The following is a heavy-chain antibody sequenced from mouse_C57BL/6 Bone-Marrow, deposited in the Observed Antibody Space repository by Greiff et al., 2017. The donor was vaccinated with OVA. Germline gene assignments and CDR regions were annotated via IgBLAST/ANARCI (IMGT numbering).Heavy chain of an antibody. J-gene: IGHJ4*01. Sequence: VKLQESGPGLVAPSQCLTITCTASGFSLTSYGVHWVRQPPGKGLEWLVVIWSDGSTTYNSAPKSRQSTSKDNSKSQVFLKMNSLQTDDTAMYYCARQDMDYWGQGTSVTVSS. CDR3: ARQDMDY. CDR2: IWSDGST. CDR1: GFSLTSYG. V-gene: IGHV2-6-1*01.